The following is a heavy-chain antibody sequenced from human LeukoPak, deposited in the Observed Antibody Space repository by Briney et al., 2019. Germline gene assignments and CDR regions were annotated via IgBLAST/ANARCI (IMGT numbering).Heavy chain of an antibody. J-gene: IGHJ5*02. CDR3: ARVLGERNWFDP. CDR1: GYTFTGYY. Sequence: ASVKVSCKASGYTFTGYYMHWVRQAPGQGLEWMGRINPNSGGTNYAQKLQGRVTMTTDTSTSTAYMELRSLRSDDTAVYYCARVLGERNWFDPWGQGTLVTVSS. CDR2: INPNSGGT. V-gene: IGHV1-2*06.